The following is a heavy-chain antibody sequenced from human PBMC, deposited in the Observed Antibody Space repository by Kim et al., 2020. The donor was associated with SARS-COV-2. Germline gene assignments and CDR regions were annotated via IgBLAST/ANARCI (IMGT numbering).Heavy chain of an antibody. CDR3: ARDPGVATILGTMIAPHFDY. J-gene: IGHJ4*02. CDR1: GFTFSSYS. D-gene: IGHD5-12*01. CDR2: ISSSSSTI. Sequence: GGSLRLSCAASGFTFSSYSMNWVRQAPGKGLEWVSYISSSSSTIYYADSVKGRFTISRDNAKNSLYLQMNSLRDEDTAVYYCARDPGVATILGTMIAPHFDYWGQGTLVTVSS. V-gene: IGHV3-48*02.